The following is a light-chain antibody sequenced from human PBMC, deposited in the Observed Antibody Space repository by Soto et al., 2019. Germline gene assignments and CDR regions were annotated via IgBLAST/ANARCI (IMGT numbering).Light chain of an antibody. CDR3: QQYGSSGT. CDR2: GAS. Sequence: ESVLTQSPGTLSLSPGERATLSCRASQSVSNNYFAWYQQKPGQAPRLLIYGASNRATGIPDRFSGSGSGTDFTLTISRLEPEDFAVYYCQQYGSSGTFGQGNKVQIK. V-gene: IGKV3-20*01. CDR1: QSVSNNY. J-gene: IGKJ1*01.